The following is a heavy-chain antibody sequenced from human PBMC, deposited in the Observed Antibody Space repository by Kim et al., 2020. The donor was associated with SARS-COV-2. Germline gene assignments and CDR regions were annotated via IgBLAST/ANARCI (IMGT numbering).Heavy chain of an antibody. D-gene: IGHD4-4*01. V-gene: IGHV3-15*01. CDR3: LSLHSYYYYGMDV. Sequence: YTTPEKGKFTISRDESNNTLYLQMNSLKTEDTAVYYCLSLHSYYYYGMDVWGQGTAVTVSS. J-gene: IGHJ6*02.